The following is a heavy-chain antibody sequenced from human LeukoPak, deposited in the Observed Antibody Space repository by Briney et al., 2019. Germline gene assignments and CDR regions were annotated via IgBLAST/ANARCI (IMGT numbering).Heavy chain of an antibody. J-gene: IGHJ4*02. Sequence: PSETLSLTCTVSGGSISSGDYYRSWIRQPPGKGLEWIGYIYYSGSTYYNPSLKSRVTMSVDTSKNQFSLKLTSVTAADTAVYYCARGGDFDYWGQGTLVTVSS. CDR1: GGSISSGDYY. CDR2: IYYSGST. V-gene: IGHV4-30-4*01. CDR3: ARGGDFDY. D-gene: IGHD2-15*01.